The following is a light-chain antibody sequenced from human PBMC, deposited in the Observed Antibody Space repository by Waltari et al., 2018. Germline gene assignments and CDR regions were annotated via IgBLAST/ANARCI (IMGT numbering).Light chain of an antibody. CDR1: QSVRTA. CDR2: DAS. Sequence: EIELTQSLATLSLSPGERATLSCRASQSVRTALAWYQQKPGQAPRLLIHDASNRATGTPARFSGSGSGTDFTLTIGSLEPEDFAVYYCQQHGKWPLSFGGGTKVEI. V-gene: IGKV3-11*01. CDR3: QQHGKWPLS. J-gene: IGKJ4*01.